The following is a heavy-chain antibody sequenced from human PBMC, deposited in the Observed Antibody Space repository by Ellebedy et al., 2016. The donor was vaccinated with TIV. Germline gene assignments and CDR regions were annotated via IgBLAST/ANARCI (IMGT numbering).Heavy chain of an antibody. Sequence: GESLKISCSASGFTFSSYAMHWVRQAPEKGLEYVSAIVGNGGSTYYADSVKGRFTISRDNSKNTLYLQMSSLRPEDTAVYYCVKAWGDWGQGTLVTVSS. CDR1: GFTFSSYA. CDR2: IVGNGGST. D-gene: IGHD3-16*01. CDR3: VKAWGD. J-gene: IGHJ4*02. V-gene: IGHV3-64D*06.